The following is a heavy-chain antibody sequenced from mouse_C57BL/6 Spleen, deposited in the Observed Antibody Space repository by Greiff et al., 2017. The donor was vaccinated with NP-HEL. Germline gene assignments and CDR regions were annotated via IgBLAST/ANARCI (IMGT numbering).Heavy chain of an antibody. J-gene: IGHJ2*01. CDR3: ARSNWPYYFDY. CDR2: IRNKANGYTT. Sequence: EVKLVESGGGLVQPGGSLSLSCAASGFTFTDYYMSWVRQPPGKALEWLGFIRNKANGYTTEYSASVKGRFTISRDNSQSILYLQMNALRAEDSATYYCARSNWPYYFDYWGQGTTLTVSS. CDR1: GFTFTDYY. V-gene: IGHV7-3*01. D-gene: IGHD4-1*02.